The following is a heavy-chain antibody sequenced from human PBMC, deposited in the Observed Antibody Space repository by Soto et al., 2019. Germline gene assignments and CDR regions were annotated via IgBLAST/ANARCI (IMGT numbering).Heavy chain of an antibody. Sequence: GGSLRLSCSASGFTFSSYAMHWVRQAPGKGLEYVSGIRGNGDPPFYADSVKGRFTISRDNSKNTLYLQMSSLSADDTAAYYCVKSRGGNNFDFFDWGQGALVTVSS. V-gene: IGHV3-64D*06. CDR3: VKSRGGNNFDFFD. CDR2: IRGNGDPP. J-gene: IGHJ4*02. CDR1: GFTFSSYA. D-gene: IGHD5-12*01.